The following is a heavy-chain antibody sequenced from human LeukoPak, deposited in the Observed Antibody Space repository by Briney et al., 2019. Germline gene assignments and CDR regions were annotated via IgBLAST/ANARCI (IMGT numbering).Heavy chain of an antibody. V-gene: IGHV4-34*01. CDR1: GGSFSGYY. D-gene: IGHD6-19*01. CDR2: INHSGST. Sequence: SETLSLTCAVYGGSFSGYYWSWIRQPPGKGLEWIGEINHSGSTNYNPSLKSRVTISVDTSKNQFSLKLSSVTAADTAVYYCARTHSSGWYLGCWGQGTLVTVSS. J-gene: IGHJ4*02. CDR3: ARTHSSGWYLGC.